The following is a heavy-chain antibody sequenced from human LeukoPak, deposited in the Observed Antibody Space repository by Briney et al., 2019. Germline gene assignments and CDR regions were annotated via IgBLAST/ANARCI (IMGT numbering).Heavy chain of an antibody. V-gene: IGHV4-34*01. CDR2: IYYSGST. D-gene: IGHD3-10*01. CDR1: GGSFSGYY. J-gene: IGHJ6*03. CDR3: ARHSYGSGPSSIYYYYMDV. Sequence: SETLSLTCAVYGGSFSGYYWSWIRQPPGKGLEWIGYIYYSGSTYYNPSLKSRVTISVDTSKNQFSLKLSSVTAADTAVYYCARHSYGSGPSSIYYYYMDVWGKGTTVTVSS.